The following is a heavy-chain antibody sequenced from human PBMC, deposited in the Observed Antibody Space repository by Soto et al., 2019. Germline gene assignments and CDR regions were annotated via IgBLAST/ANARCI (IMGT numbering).Heavy chain of an antibody. Sequence: GESLKISCKTSGYSFTTSWIGWVRQMPGKGLEWMGIIYPLNSDTRYSPSFQGQVTLSADKSTTTAYLQWGSLKASDTAMYYCERRDNNGFADYWGEGTLVTVSS. CDR2: IYPLNSDT. CDR1: GYSFTTSW. CDR3: ERRDNNGFADY. J-gene: IGHJ4*02. V-gene: IGHV5-51*01. D-gene: IGHD2-8*01.